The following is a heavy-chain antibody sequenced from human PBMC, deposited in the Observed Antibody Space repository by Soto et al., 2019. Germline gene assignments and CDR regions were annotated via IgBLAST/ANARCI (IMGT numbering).Heavy chain of an antibody. J-gene: IGHJ6*03. CDR2: IYYSGST. CDR3: ARPPRRRTGTTTSYYYYYMDV. V-gene: IGHV4-59*08. Sequence: SETLSLTCTVSGGSISSYYWSWIRQPPGKGLEWIGYIYYSGSTNYNPSLKSRVTISVDTSKNQFSLKLSSVTAADTAVYYCARPPRRRTGTTTSYYYYYMDVWGKGTTVTVSS. D-gene: IGHD1-7*01. CDR1: GGSISSYY.